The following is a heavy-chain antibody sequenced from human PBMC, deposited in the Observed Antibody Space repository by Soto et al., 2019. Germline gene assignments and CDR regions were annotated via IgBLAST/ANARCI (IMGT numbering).Heavy chain of an antibody. CDR1: GGTFSSYA. J-gene: IGHJ5*02. V-gene: IGHV1-69*12. CDR2: IIPIFGTA. Sequence: QVQLVQSGAEVKKPGSSVKVSCKASGGTFSSYAISWVRQAPGQGLEWMGGIIPIFGTANHAQKFQGRVTITADEPTGTAYRELGSLRSEDTAVYYCAGGGGYGAVTNWFDPWGQGTLVTVSS. D-gene: IGHD4-17*01. CDR3: AGGGGYGAVTNWFDP.